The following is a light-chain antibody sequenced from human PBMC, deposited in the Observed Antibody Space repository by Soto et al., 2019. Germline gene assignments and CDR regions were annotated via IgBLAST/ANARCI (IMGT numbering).Light chain of an antibody. V-gene: IGKV3-15*01. CDR2: GAS. Sequence: EIVMTQSPAILSMSPGERATLSCRASQTVMSNLAWYQQKPGQAPRLLIYGASTRATAIPPTFIGSGSGTEFTLTISSLQYEDFAVYYCQQYHNWPPWTFGQGTKVEIK. CDR3: QQYHNWPPWT. J-gene: IGKJ1*01. CDR1: QTVMSN.